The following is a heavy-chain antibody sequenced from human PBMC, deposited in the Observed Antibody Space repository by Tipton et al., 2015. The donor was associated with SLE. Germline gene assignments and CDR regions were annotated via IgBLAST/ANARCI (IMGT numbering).Heavy chain of an antibody. J-gene: IGHJ5*02. D-gene: IGHD3-16*01. CDR1: GGSFSGYS. V-gene: IGHV4-34*01. CDR3: ASVQAYEGFDP. Sequence: TLSLTCAVYGGSFSGYSWSWIRQPPGKGLEWIGEIDHFGNTNYNPSLKSRVTISVDTSKNQFSLKLSSVTAADTAVYYCASVQAYEGFDPWGQGTLVTVSS. CDR2: IDHFGNT.